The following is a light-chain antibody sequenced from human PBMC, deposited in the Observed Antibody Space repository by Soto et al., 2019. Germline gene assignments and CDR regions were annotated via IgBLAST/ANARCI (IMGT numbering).Light chain of an antibody. J-gene: IGKJ1*01. Sequence: EIVLTQSPGTLSLSPGERATLSCRASQSFRFNYLAWYRQKPGQAPRLLIYGASTRATGIPDRFSGSGSGTDFTLTISRLEPEDFAVYYCQHYLSAPWTFGQGTRVVI. CDR3: QHYLSAPWT. CDR1: QSFRFNY. CDR2: GAS. V-gene: IGKV3-20*01.